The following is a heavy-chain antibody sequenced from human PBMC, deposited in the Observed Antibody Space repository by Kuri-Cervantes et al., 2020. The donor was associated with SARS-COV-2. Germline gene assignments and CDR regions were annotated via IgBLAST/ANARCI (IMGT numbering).Heavy chain of an antibody. CDR1: GGSFSGYY. D-gene: IGHD4-17*01. CDR2: INHSGST. CDR3: AGAYGDNGLGFDY. J-gene: IGHJ4*02. V-gene: IGHV4-34*01. Sequence: SQTLSLTCAVYGGSFSGYYWSWIRQPPGKGLEWIGEINHSGSTNYNPSLKSRVTISVDTSKNQFSLKLSSVTAADTAVYYCAGAYGDNGLGFDYWGQGTLVTVSS.